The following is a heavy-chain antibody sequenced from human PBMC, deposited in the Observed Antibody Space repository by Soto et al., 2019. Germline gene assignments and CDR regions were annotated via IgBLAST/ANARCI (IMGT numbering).Heavy chain of an antibody. CDR1: GFTFSSYA. CDR3: ARESGYYGPGSYYH. Sequence: PGGSLRLSCAASGFTFSSYAMHWVRQAPGKGLEWVAVISYDGSNKYYADSVKGRFTISRDNSKNTLYLQMNSLRAEDTAVYYCARESGYYGPGSYYHWGQGTLVTVSS. D-gene: IGHD3-10*01. V-gene: IGHV3-30-3*01. CDR2: ISYDGSNK. J-gene: IGHJ4*02.